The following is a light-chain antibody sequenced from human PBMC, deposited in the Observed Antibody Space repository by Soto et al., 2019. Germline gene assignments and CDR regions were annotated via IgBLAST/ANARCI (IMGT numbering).Light chain of an antibody. CDR3: QPYGDSRT. CDR2: GAS. J-gene: IGKJ1*01. Sequence: EIVLTQSPGTLSLSPGERATLSCRASQSVSSNYLAWYQQKPGQAPRLLIYGASSRATGIPDRFSGSGSGTDFTLTISRLEPEDFAVYYCQPYGDSRTLGRGTKVDIK. CDR1: QSVSSNY. V-gene: IGKV3-20*01.